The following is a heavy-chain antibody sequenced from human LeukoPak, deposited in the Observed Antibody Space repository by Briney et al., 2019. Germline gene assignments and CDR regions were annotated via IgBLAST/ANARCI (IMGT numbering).Heavy chain of an antibody. D-gene: IGHD4-17*01. CDR1: GFTFSSYA. CDR2: ISGSGGST. V-gene: IGHV3-23*01. Sequence: PGGTLRLSCAASGFTFSSYAMSWVRQAPGKGLEWVSAISGSGGSTYYADAVKGRFTISRDNSKNTLYLQMNSLRAEDTAVYYCAKDLGTLTTKFDYWGQGTLVTVSS. J-gene: IGHJ4*02. CDR3: AKDLGTLTTKFDY.